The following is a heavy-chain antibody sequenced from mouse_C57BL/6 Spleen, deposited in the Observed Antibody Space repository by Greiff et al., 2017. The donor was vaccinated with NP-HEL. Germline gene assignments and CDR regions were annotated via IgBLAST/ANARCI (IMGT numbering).Heavy chain of an antibody. CDR2: IYPGSGST. J-gene: IGHJ2*01. CDR3: ARSRLLRYYFDY. V-gene: IGHV1-55*01. D-gene: IGHD1-1*01. Sequence: VKLQQSGAELVKPGASVKMSCKASGYTFTSYWITWVKQRPGQGLEWIGDIYPGSGSTNYNEKFKSKATLTVDTSSSTAYMQLSSLTSEDSAVYYCARSRLLRYYFDYWGQGTTLTVSS. CDR1: GYTFTSYW.